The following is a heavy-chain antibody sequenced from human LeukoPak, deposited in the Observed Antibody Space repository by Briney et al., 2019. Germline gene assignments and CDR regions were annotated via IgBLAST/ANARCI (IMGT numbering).Heavy chain of an antibody. CDR2: ISWNSGSI. CDR1: GYTLTELS. Sequence: SCKVSGYTLTELSMHWVRQAPGKGLEWVSGISWNSGSIGYADSVKGRFTISRDNAKNSLYLQMNSLRAEDTALYYCAKGADTMIVVVDFDYWGQGTLVTVSS. J-gene: IGHJ4*02. D-gene: IGHD3-22*01. V-gene: IGHV3-9*01. CDR3: AKGADTMIVVVDFDY.